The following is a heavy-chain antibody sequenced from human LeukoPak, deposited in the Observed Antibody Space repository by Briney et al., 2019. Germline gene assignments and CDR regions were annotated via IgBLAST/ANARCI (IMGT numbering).Heavy chain of an antibody. CDR1: VGAISRYY. D-gene: IGHD3-16*01. Sequence: KTSETLSLPCTVSVGAISRYYWRWIRRPAGKGLEWVGRIYTSGSTNYNPSPKSRVTISVDKSKNQFSLKLSPLSASPPDADYCSGEYEVWGVPYWYCDLWGRSTLVPV. J-gene: IGHJ2*01. CDR2: IYTSGST. V-gene: IGHV4-4*07. CDR3: SGEYEVWGVPYWYCDL.